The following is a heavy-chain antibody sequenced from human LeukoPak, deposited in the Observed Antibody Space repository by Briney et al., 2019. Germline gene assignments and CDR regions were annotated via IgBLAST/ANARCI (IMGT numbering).Heavy chain of an antibody. CDR2: ISGSGGST. J-gene: IGHJ4*02. CDR3: SKLYYYDSSGY. V-gene: IGHV3-23*01. Sequence: GGSLRLPCAASGFTFGSYAMSWVRQVPGKGLEWVSSISGSGGSTYYADSVKGRFTISRDNSKNTLYLQMNSLRAEDTAVYYCSKLYYYDSSGYWGQGTLVTVSS. D-gene: IGHD3-22*01. CDR1: GFTFGSYA.